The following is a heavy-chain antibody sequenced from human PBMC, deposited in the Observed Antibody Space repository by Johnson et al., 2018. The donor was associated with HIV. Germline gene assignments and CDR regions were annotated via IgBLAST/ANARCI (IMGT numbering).Heavy chain of an antibody. CDR2: IKEDGSEK. CDR1: GFTFNVHR. CDR3: ARDGEDSSGWDNFGAFDI. V-gene: IGHV3-7*01. Sequence: VQLVESGGGVVQPGRSLRLSCAASGFTFNVHRMNWVRQAPGKGLEWVTNIKEDGSEKYHVDPVKGRFTISRDNSKNTLYLQMNSLRAEDTAVYYCARDGEDSSGWDNFGAFDIWGQGTMVTVSS. J-gene: IGHJ3*02. D-gene: IGHD6-19*01.